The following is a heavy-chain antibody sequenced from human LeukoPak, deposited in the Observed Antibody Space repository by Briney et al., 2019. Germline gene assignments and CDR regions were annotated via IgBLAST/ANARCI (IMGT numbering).Heavy chain of an antibody. D-gene: IGHD3-10*01. CDR1: GYSFTSYR. CDR2: IYPGDSDI. V-gene: IGHV5-51*01. J-gene: IGHJ4*02. Sequence: GESLKISCKGSGYSFTSYRIAWVRQMPGKDLEWMGIIYPGDSDIRYSPSFQGQVTISADKSISTAYLQWSSLKATDTAMYYCARQGSYFDYWGQGTLVTVSS. CDR3: ARQGSYFDY.